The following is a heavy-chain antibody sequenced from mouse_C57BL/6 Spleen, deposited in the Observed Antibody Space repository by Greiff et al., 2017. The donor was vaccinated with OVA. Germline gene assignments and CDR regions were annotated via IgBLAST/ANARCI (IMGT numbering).Heavy chain of an antibody. V-gene: IGHV1-72*01. CDR3: ASHWDRYAMDY. CDR2: IDPTSGGT. CDR1: GYTFTSYW. J-gene: IGHJ4*01. D-gene: IGHD4-1*01. Sequence: QVQLQQPGAELVKPGASVKLSCKASGYTFTSYWMHWVKQRPGRGLEWIGRIDPTSGGTKYNEKFKSKATLTVDKPSSTAYMQLSSLTSEYSAVYYCASHWDRYAMDYWGQGTSVTVSS.